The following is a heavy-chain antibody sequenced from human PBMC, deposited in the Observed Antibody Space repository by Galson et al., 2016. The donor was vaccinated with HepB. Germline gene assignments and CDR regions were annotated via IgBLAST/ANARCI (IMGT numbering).Heavy chain of an antibody. V-gene: IGHV3-33*01. D-gene: IGHD2-15*01. CDR1: GFTFSSYG. Sequence: SLRLSCAASGFTFSSYGMHWVHQAPGKGLEWVAVIWFDGSDKNYVDSVRDRFTISRDNSKNTLYLQMNTLRAEDTAVYYCARGTFCSGDSCYSPAFDMWGQGTMVTVSS. CDR2: IWFDGSDK. J-gene: IGHJ3*02. CDR3: ARGTFCSGDSCYSPAFDM.